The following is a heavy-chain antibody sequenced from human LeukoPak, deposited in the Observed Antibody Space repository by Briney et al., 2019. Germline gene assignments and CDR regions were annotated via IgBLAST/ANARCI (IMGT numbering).Heavy chain of an antibody. V-gene: IGHV3-53*01. CDR2: IYSGGST. Sequence: SGGSLRLSCAASGFTVSSNYMSWVRQAPGKGLEWVSVIYSGGSTYYADSVKGRFTISRDNSKNTLYLQMNSLRAEDTAVYYCARDPRYCSSTSCHYYGMDVWGQGTTVTVSS. CDR1: GFTVSSNY. J-gene: IGHJ6*02. D-gene: IGHD2-2*01. CDR3: ARDPRYCSSTSCHYYGMDV.